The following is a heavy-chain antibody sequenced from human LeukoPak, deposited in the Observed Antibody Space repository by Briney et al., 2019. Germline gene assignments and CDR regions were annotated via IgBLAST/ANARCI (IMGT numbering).Heavy chain of an antibody. V-gene: IGHV1-69*04. D-gene: IGHD3-10*01. CDR3: ASHGSGLILY. CDR2: IIPILGIA. J-gene: IGHJ4*02. CDR1: GGTFSSYA. Sequence: SVKVSCKASGGTFSSYAISWVRQAPGQGLEWMGRIIPILGIANYAQKFQGRVTITADKSTSTAYMELSSLRSEDPAVYYCASHGSGLILYWGQGTLVTVSS.